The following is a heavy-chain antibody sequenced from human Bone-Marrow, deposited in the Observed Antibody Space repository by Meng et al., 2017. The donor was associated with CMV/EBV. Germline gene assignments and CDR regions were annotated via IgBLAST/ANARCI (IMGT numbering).Heavy chain of an antibody. CDR2: IRYDGSNK. V-gene: IGHV3-30*02. Sequence: GESLKISCAASGFTFSSYGMHWVRQAPGKGLEWVAFIRYDGSNKYYADSVEGRFTISRDNSKNTLYLQMNSLRAEDTAVYYCAKTKVQRYTQYYFDYWGQGTLVTVSS. D-gene: IGHD1-14*01. CDR3: AKTKVQRYTQYYFDY. CDR1: GFTFSSYG. J-gene: IGHJ4*02.